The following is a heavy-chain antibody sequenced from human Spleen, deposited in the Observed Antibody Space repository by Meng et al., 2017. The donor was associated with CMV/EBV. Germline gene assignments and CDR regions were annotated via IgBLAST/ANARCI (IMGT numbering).Heavy chain of an antibody. Sequence: GGPLRLSCVVSGFTFSSYAMHWVRQAPGKGLEWVALASYDGTTKYYADSVKGRFTISRDNSKNTLYLQMNSLRAEDTAVYYCARARYRYSGSYCFDYWGQGTLVTVSS. J-gene: IGHJ4*02. CDR1: GFTFSSYA. CDR3: ARARYRYSGSYCFDY. CDR2: ASYDGTTK. D-gene: IGHD1-26*01. V-gene: IGHV3-30-3*01.